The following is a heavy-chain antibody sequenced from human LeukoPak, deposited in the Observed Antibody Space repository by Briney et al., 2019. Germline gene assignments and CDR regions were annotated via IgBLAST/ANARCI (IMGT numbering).Heavy chain of an antibody. V-gene: IGHV3-21*04. D-gene: IGHD3-22*01. J-gene: IGHJ4*02. CDR3: AKGAGLLPDY. Sequence: PGGSLRLSCAASGFTFSSYSMNWVRQAPGKGLEWVSSISSSSSYIYYADSVKGRFTISGDNAKNSLYLQMNSLRAEDTAVYYCAKGAGLLPDYWGQGTLVTVSS. CDR1: GFTFSSYS. CDR2: ISSSSSYI.